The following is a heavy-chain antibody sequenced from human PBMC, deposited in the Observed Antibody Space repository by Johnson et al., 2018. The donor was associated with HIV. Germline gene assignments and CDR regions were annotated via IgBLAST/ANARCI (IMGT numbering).Heavy chain of an antibody. Sequence: MLLVESGGGLVQPGGSLRLSCAASGFTISGFYMSWVRQAPGKVPEWLSVVSSGGTSYYADSVRGRFTVSRDNSKNTLYLQMNSLRAEDTAVYYCALKQLVTMDDAFDIWGQGTMVTVSS. J-gene: IGHJ3*02. CDR2: VSSGGTS. V-gene: IGHV3-66*01. CDR3: ALKQLVTMDDAFDI. CDR1: GFTISGFY. D-gene: IGHD6-13*01.